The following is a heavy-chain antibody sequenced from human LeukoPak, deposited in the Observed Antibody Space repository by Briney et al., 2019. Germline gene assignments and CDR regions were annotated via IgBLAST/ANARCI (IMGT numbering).Heavy chain of an antibody. CDR1: GDSMRSYY. CDR2: IYTSGST. CDR3: ARDPAWDYDFWSGYYPHAFDI. V-gene: IGHV4-4*07. J-gene: IGHJ3*02. D-gene: IGHD3-3*01. Sequence: SETLSLTCTVSGDSMRSYYWSWIRQPAGKGLEWIGRIYTSGSTNYNPSLKSRVTISVDTSKNQFSLKLSSVTAADTAVYYCARDPAWDYDFWSGYYPHAFDIWGQGTMVTVSS.